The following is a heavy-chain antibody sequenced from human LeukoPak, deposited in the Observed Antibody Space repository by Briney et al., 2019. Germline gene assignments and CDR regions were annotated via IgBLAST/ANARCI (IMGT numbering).Heavy chain of an antibody. CDR3: AKDPSDTAMVYFDY. J-gene: IGHJ4*02. CDR1: GFSFSSYA. Sequence: GGSLRLSCAASGFSFSSYAMTWVRQAPGKGLEWVSGIGGSGRSTYYADSVKGRFSISRDNSKNTLYLQMNSLRAEDTAVYYCAKDPSDTAMVYFDYWGQGTLVTVSS. CDR2: IGGSGRST. V-gene: IGHV3-23*01. D-gene: IGHD5-18*01.